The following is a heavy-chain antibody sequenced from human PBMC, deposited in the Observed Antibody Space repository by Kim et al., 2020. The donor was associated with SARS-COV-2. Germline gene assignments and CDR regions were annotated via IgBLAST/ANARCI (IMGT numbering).Heavy chain of an antibody. D-gene: IGHD5-18*01. J-gene: IGHJ4*02. V-gene: IGHV3-23*01. Sequence: AGSVEGRFTVSRDNSKNTLFLQMNSLRADDTATYYCAKAGEYSYGPYYFDYWGQGTLVTVSS. CDR3: AKAGEYSYGPYYFDY.